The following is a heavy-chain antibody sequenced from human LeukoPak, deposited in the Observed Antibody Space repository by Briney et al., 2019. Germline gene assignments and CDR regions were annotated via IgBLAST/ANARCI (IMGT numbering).Heavy chain of an antibody. CDR1: GGSITSYY. D-gene: IGHD4-17*01. CDR2: IYYSGST. V-gene: IGHV4-59*01. J-gene: IGHJ4*02. CDR3: ARVAPMTTVSFDY. Sequence: SETLSLTCTVSGGSITSYYWSWIRQPPGKGLEWIGYIYYSGSTNYNPSLKSRVTISVDTSKNQFSLKLSSVTAADTAVYYCARVAPMTTVSFDYWGQGTLVTVSS.